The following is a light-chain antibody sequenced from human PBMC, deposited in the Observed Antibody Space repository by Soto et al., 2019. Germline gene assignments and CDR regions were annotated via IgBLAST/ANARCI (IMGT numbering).Light chain of an antibody. CDR2: GAS. CDR3: QQYSSSPPFT. V-gene: IGKV3-20*01. J-gene: IGKJ3*01. CDR1: QSVSNN. Sequence: EIVMTQPPATLSVSPGERATLSCRASQSVSNNLAWYHQKPGQAPRLLIYGASSRATGFPDRFSGSGSGTDFTLTISRLEPEDFAVYYCQQYSSSPPFTFGPGTKVDIK.